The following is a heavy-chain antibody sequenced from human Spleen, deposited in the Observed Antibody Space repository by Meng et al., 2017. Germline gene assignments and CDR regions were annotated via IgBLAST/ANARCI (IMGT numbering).Heavy chain of an antibody. J-gene: IGHJ5*02. D-gene: IGHD3-10*01. CDR1: GYTFTGYY. CDR3: ARATLITMVRGVIIRNWFDP. V-gene: IGHV1-2*02. CDR2: INPNSGGT. Sequence: VQRVQAGAQVKKPGASVKVSCKASGYTFTGYYMHWVRQAPGQGLEWMGWINPNSGGTNYAQKFQGRVTMTRDTSISTAYMELSRLRSDDTAVYYCARATLITMVRGVIIRNWFDPWGQGTLVTVSS.